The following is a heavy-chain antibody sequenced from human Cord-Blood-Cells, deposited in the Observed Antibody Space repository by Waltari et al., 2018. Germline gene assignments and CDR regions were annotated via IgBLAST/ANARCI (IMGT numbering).Heavy chain of an antibody. CDR2: ISSSSSYI. D-gene: IGHD3-16*01. J-gene: IGHJ4*02. Sequence: EVQLVESGGGLVKPGGSLRLSCAASGFPFSRHSLNWVRQAPGKGLEWVSSISSSSSYIYYADSVKGRFTISRDNAKNSLYLQMNSLRAEDTAVYYCAREQGGYYFDYWGQGTLVTVSS. CDR1: GFPFSRHS. CDR3: AREQGGYYFDY. V-gene: IGHV3-21*01.